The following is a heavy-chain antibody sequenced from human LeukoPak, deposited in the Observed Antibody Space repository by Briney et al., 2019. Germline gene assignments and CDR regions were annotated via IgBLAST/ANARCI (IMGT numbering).Heavy chain of an antibody. V-gene: IGHV3-23*01. CDR3: AKDMYGDFGGVDY. J-gene: IGHJ4*02. CDR1: GFTFSTYA. Sequence: GGSLRLSCAASGFTFSTYAMTWVRQAPGKGLEWVSVIFNSGTSIYYADSVKGRFTISRDNSKNTLHLQMSSLRAEDTAVYYCAKDMYGDFGGVDYWGQGTLVTVSS. CDR2: IFNSGTSI. D-gene: IGHD4-17*01.